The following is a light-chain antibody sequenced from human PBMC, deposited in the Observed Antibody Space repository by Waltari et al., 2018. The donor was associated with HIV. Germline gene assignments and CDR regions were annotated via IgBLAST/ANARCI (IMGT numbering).Light chain of an antibody. J-gene: IGKJ1*01. CDR1: QSVSSTY. Sequence: IVLPQSPGTSSYCPGVRASLACRASQSVSSTYLAWYQQKPGQAPRLLIYGASSRATGIPDRFSGSGSGTDFTLTISRLEPEDFAVYYCQQYGSSPWTFGQGTKVEIK. V-gene: IGKV3-20*01. CDR3: QQYGSSPWT. CDR2: GAS.